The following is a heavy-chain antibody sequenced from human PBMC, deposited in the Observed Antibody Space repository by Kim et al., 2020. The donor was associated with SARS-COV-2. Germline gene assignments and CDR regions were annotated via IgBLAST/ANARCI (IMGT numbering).Heavy chain of an antibody. CDR3: ARDREWIQLWLMEGVEGDYYFDY. CDR2: ISAYNGNT. V-gene: IGHV1-18*01. J-gene: IGHJ4*02. D-gene: IGHD5-18*01. Sequence: ASVKVSCKASGYTFTSYGISWVRQAPGQGLEWMGWISAYNGNTNYAQKLQGRVTMTTDTSTSTAYMELRSLRSDDTAVYYCARDREWIQLWLMEGVEGDYYFDYWGQGTLVTVSS. CDR1: GYTFTSYG.